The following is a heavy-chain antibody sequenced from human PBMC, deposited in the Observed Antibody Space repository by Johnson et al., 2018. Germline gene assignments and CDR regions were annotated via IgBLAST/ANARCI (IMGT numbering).Heavy chain of an antibody. V-gene: IGHV3-30*18. CDR2: ISSDGGTD. Sequence: QVQLVQSGGGLVQPGGSLRLSCAASGFTFSRHGMHWVRQVPGKGLEWVAVISSDGGTDYYADTVKGRFTISRHNSQNTLTLQMNSLRAGDTAIYFCAKEGDSTAYLSFDYWGQGTLVTVSS. CDR1: GFTFSRHG. CDR3: AKEGDSTAYLSFDY. D-gene: IGHD3-16*01. J-gene: IGHJ4*02.